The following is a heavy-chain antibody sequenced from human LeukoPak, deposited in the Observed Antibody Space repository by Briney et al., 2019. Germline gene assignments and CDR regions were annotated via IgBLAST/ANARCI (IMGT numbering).Heavy chain of an antibody. CDR3: ARGGPGAYFDY. CDR2: ISGDGSST. D-gene: IGHD1-14*01. V-gene: IGHV3-43*02. CDR1: GFTFDDYA. J-gene: IGHJ4*02. Sequence: PGGSLRLSCAASGFTFDDYAMHWVRQAPGKGLEWVSLISGDGSSTFYADSVKGRFTISRDNAKNTLFLQMNSLRAEDTAVFYCARGGPGAYFDYWGQGTLVTVSS.